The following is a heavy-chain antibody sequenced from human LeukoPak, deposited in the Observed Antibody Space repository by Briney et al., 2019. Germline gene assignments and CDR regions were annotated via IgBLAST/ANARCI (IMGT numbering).Heavy chain of an antibody. CDR2: INPNSGGT. J-gene: IGHJ4*02. Sequence: HGASVRVSCKASGYTFTGYYMHWVRQAPGRGLEWMGQINPNSGGTNYAQKFQGRVTMTRDTSISTAYMELSRLRSDDTAVYYCARGTGDVDYWGQGTLVTVSS. D-gene: IGHD7-27*01. CDR1: GYTFTGYY. CDR3: ARGTGDVDY. V-gene: IGHV1-2*06.